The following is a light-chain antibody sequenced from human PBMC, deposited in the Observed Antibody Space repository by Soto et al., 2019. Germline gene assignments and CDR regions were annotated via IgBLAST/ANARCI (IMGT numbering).Light chain of an antibody. CDR2: AAS. J-gene: IGKJ1*01. CDR1: QGISSY. CDR3: QQYNSYRT. V-gene: IGKV1-8*01. Sequence: AIRMTQSPSSFSASTGDRVTITCRASQGISSYLAWYQQKPGKAPKLLIYAASSLQSGVPSRFSGSGSGTDFTLTISSLQPEDFATYYCQQYNSYRTFGQGTKVDIK.